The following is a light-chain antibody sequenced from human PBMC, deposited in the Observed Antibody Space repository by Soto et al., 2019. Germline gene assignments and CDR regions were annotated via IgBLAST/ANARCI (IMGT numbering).Light chain of an antibody. V-gene: IGLV6-57*01. CDR2: KDN. J-gene: IGLJ3*02. CDR3: QSYDNNNHWV. CDR1: SGSVANNF. Sequence: NFMLTQPHSVSESPGKTVTMSCTRSSGSVANNFVQWYQQRPGSSPTTVIYKDNKRPSGVPDRFSGSLDSSSNSASLSISGLKTEDEADYYCQSYDNNNHWVFGGGTKLTVL.